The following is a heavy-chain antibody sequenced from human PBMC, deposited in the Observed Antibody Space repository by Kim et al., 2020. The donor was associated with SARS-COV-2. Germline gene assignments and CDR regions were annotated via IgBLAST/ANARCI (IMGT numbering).Heavy chain of an antibody. Sequence: ASVKVSCKASGYSFTSFGVTWVRQAPGQGLEWMGWISAYTGDTKYAEGIKCRVTLTTDTSSATAYLELRSLRSDDTAVYYCARDSNGSGSYYEGWVDPWGQGTQVTVSS. V-gene: IGHV1-18*01. CDR3: ARDSNGSGSYYEGWVDP. CDR1: GYSFTSFG. D-gene: IGHD3-10*01. J-gene: IGHJ5*02. CDR2: ISAYTGDT.